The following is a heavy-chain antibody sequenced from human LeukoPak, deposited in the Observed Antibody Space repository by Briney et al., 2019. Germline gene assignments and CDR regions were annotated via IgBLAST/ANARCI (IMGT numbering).Heavy chain of an antibody. Sequence: GGSLRLSCAASGFTFSSYGMHWVRQAPGKGLEWVAFIRYDGSNKYYADSVKGRFTISRDNSKNTLYLQMNSLRAEDTAVYYCARNERITIFPTRYWGQGTLVTVSS. D-gene: IGHD3-9*01. CDR2: IRYDGSNK. CDR3: ARNERITIFPTRY. J-gene: IGHJ4*02. CDR1: GFTFSSYG. V-gene: IGHV3-30*02.